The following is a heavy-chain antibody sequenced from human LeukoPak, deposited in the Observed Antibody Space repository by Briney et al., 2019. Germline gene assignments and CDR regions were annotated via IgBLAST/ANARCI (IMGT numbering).Heavy chain of an antibody. D-gene: IGHD4-23*01. Sequence: GGSLRLSCAASGFTFSSYAMHWVRQAPGKGLEWVAVISYDGSNKYYADSVKGRFTISRDNSKNTLYLQMNSLRAEDTAVCYCASGHDYGGNEFDYWGQGTLVTVSS. J-gene: IGHJ4*02. CDR2: ISYDGSNK. V-gene: IGHV3-30*04. CDR3: ASGHDYGGNEFDY. CDR1: GFTFSSYA.